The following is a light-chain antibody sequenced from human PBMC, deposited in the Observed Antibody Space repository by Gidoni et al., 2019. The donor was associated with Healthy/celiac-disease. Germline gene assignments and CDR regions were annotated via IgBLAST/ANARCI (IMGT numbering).Light chain of an antibody. Sequence: ELVLTQSPATLSLSPGARATLSCRASQSVSSYLAWYQQKPGQAPRLLISDASNRAPGIPARFSGSGSGTDFSRAISSREPEEFAVYYGQQRSNWPPDFGQGTRLEIK. J-gene: IGKJ5*01. V-gene: IGKV3-11*01. CDR1: QSVSSY. CDR2: DAS. CDR3: QQRSNWPPD.